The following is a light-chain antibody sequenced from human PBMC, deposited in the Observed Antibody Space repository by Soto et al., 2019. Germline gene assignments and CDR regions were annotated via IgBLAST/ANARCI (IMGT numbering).Light chain of an antibody. CDR1: QSVGSN. CDR3: QQSKNWPKT. V-gene: IGKV3-15*01. J-gene: IGKJ1*01. CDR2: DAS. Sequence: EIVMTQSPDTLSVSPGETATLSCRASQSVGSNLAWYQQKPGQAPRLLISDASTRAAGLPARFSGSGSGTEFTLPISSLQSEDFAVYYGQQSKNWPKTFGQGTKVEIK.